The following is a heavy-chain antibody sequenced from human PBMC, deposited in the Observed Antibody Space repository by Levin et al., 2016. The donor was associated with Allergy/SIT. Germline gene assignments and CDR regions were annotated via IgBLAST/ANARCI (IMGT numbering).Heavy chain of an antibody. D-gene: IGHD3-10*01. CDR3: ARGRRGYGSGRHFFDY. Sequence: SETLSLTCTVSGGSINNSSYYWGWIRQPPGKGLEWIGSIYYRGSTYYNPSLESRVTISVDTSKNQFSLKLSSVTAADTAVYYCARGRRGYGSGRHFFDYWGQGTLVTVSS. J-gene: IGHJ4*02. CDR2: IYYRGST. V-gene: IGHV4-39*01. CDR1: GGSINNSSYY.